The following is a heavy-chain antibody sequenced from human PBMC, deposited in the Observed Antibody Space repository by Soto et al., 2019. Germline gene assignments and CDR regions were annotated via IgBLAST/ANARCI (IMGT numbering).Heavy chain of an antibody. CDR1: GGSISSYY. V-gene: IGHV4-59*12. CDR3: ARVERGTATTVVDAFDI. J-gene: IGHJ3*02. CDR2: IYYSGTS. D-gene: IGHD1-1*01. Sequence: SETLSLTCTVSGGSISSYYWSWIRQPPGKGLEWIGHIYYSGTSNYNPSLKSRVTISVDTSKNQFSLKLSSVTAADTAVYYCARVERGTATTVVDAFDIWGPGTMVTVSS.